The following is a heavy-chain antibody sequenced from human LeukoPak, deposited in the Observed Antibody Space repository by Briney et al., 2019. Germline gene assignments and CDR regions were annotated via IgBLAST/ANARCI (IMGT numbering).Heavy chain of an antibody. CDR2: IYYSGST. V-gene: IGHV4-59*01. Sequence: SETLSLTCTVSGVSISSYYWSWIRQPPGKGLEWIGYIYYSGSTNYNPSLKSRVTISVDTSKNQFSLKLSSVTAADTAVYYCARASRTWIPIWGQGTLVTVSS. J-gene: IGHJ4*02. CDR3: ARASRTWIPI. CDR1: GVSISSYY. D-gene: IGHD5-12*01.